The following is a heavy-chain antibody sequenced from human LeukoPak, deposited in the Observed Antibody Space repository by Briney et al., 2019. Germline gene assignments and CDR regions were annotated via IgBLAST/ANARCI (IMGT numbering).Heavy chain of an antibody. Sequence: PGGSLRLSCAASGFIFNNYAMNWVRQAPGKGLEWVSVITSSGNTYYADSVKGRFTISRDDSKNTLYLQMNSLRAEDTAIYYCAKDLYGDYDFDCWGRGTLVTVSS. CDR1: GFIFNNYA. D-gene: IGHD4-17*01. CDR3: AKDLYGDYDFDC. CDR2: ITSSGNT. V-gene: IGHV3-23*01. J-gene: IGHJ4*01.